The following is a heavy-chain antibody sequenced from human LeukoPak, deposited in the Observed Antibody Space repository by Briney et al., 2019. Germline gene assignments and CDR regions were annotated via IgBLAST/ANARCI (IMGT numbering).Heavy chain of an antibody. V-gene: IGHV4-59*01. CDR2: IHNSGST. D-gene: IGHD2-2*01. CDR1: GGSINSYY. CDR3: SRGGSRSYTSCTLDD. J-gene: IGHJ4*02. Sequence: SETLSLTCTVSGGSINSYYWNWIRQPPGKGLEWIGSIHNSGSTNYNPSLKSRVTISIDTSKNRFSLKLSSVTAADTAVYYCSRGGSRSYTSCTLDDWGQGSLVTVSS.